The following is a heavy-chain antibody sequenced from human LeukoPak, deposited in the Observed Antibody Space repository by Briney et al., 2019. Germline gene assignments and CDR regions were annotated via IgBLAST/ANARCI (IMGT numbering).Heavy chain of an antibody. V-gene: IGHV1-18*01. CDR3: ARGPAGRITMVRGVTTYYYYYMDV. CDR2: ISAYNGNT. D-gene: IGHD3-10*01. Sequence: GASVKVSCKASGYTFTSYGISWVRQAPGQGLEWMGWISAYNGNTNYAQKLQGRVTMTTDTSTSTAYMELSSLRSEDTAVYYCARGPAGRITMVRGVTTYYYYYMDVWGKGTTVTVSS. J-gene: IGHJ6*03. CDR1: GYTFTSYG.